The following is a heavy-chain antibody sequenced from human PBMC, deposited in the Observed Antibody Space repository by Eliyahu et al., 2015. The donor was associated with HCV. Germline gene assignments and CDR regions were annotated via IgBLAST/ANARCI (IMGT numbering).Heavy chain of an antibody. CDR3: AKDPSGSEYNWFDP. CDR2: ISYDGSNK. V-gene: IGHV3-30*18. CDR1: GFTFSSYG. Sequence: QVQLVESGGGVVQPGRSLRLSCAASGFTFSSYGMHWVRQAPGKGLEWVAVISYDGSNKYYADSVKGRFTISRDNSKNTLYLQMNSLRAEDTAVYYCAKDPSGSEYNWFDPWGQGTLVTVSS. J-gene: IGHJ5*02. D-gene: IGHD5-12*01.